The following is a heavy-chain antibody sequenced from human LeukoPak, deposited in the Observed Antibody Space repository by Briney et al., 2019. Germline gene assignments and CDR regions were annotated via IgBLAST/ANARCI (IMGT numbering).Heavy chain of an antibody. V-gene: IGHV3-7*01. J-gene: IGHJ4*02. CDR1: GFTFSRYW. CDR2: IKEDGSQK. D-gene: IGHD6-19*01. Sequence: GGSLRLSCATSGFTFSRYWMNWVRQAPGKGLEWVANIKEDGSQKYSLDSVKGRFTISRDNARNSLYLQMNSLRVEDTAVYYCARPAVAGLRAGGYDYWGQGTLVTVSS. CDR3: ARPAVAGLRAGGYDY.